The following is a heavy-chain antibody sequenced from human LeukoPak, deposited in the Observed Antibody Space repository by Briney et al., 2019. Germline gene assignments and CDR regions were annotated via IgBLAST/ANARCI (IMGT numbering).Heavy chain of an antibody. D-gene: IGHD4-17*01. CDR3: ARIKYGLYYFDY. Sequence: GGSLRLSCAASGFTFGSYWMSWVRQAPGKGLEWVANIKQDGSEKYYVDSVKGRFTISRDNAKNSLYLQMNSLRAEDTAAYYCARIKYGLYYFDYWGQGTLVTVSS. J-gene: IGHJ4*02. CDR1: GFTFGSYW. CDR2: IKQDGSEK. V-gene: IGHV3-7*03.